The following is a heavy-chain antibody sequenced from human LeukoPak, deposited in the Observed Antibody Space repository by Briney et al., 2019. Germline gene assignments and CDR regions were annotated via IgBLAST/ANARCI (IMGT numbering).Heavy chain of an antibody. V-gene: IGHV3-30*03. CDR2: ISYDGSNK. CDR1: GFTFSSYG. CDR3: ARDPSAMGVVDY. Sequence: GGSLRLSCAASGFTFSSYGMHWVRQAPGKGLEWVAVISYDGSNKYYADSVKGRFTISRDNSKNTLYLQMNSLRAEDTAVYYCARDPSAMGVVDYWGQGTLVTVSS. J-gene: IGHJ4*02. D-gene: IGHD5-18*01.